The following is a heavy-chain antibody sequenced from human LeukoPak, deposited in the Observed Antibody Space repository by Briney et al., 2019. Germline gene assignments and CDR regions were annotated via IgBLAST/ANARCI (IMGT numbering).Heavy chain of an antibody. CDR3: ARIYYDILTGYVTFDY. J-gene: IGHJ4*02. Sequence: SETLSLTCTVSGGSISSGGYYWSWIRQHPGKGLEWIGYIYYSGSTYYNPSLKSRVTISVDTSKNQFSLKLSSVNAADTAVYYCARIYYDILTGYVTFDYWGQGTLVTVSS. V-gene: IGHV4-31*03. CDR2: IYYSGST. D-gene: IGHD3-9*01. CDR1: GGSISSGGYY.